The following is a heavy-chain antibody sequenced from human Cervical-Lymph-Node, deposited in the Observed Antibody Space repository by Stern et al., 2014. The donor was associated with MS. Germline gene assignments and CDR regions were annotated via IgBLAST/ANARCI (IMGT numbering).Heavy chain of an antibody. CDR2: IYPYDSDT. V-gene: IGHV5-51*01. CDR3: ARHVQGFDY. CDR1: GYSFTIYY. J-gene: IGHJ4*02. Sequence: VQLVQSGAEVKKPGASLKISCKLSGYSFTIYYIAWVRQMPGKGLEWMGGIYPYDSDTTYSPSFQGQVTISADKSITTAYLQWSSLRASDTAMYYCARHVQGFDYWGQGTLVTVSS.